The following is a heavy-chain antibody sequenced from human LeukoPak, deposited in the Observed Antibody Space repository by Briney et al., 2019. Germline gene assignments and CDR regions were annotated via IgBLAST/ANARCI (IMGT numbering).Heavy chain of an antibody. CDR2: IWYDGSNK. J-gene: IGHJ4*02. CDR3: AKDLSHRDYFDSSGSYPGYFDY. D-gene: IGHD3-22*01. CDR1: GFIFRSYD. Sequence: GGSLRLSCAASGFIFRSYDMHWVRQAPDKGLEWVAVIWYDGSNKYYAESVKGRFTISRHNSRNTLYLQMNSLRADDTAVYYCAKDLSHRDYFDSSGSYPGYFDYWGQGTLVTVSS. V-gene: IGHV3-33*06.